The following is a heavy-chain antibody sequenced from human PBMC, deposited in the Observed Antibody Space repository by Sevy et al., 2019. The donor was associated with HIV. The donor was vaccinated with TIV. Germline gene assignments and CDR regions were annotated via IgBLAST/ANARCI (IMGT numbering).Heavy chain of an antibody. CDR1: GFMFSDYH. D-gene: IGHD3-10*01. Sequence: GGSLRLSCAASGFMFSDYHMSWIRQAPGKGLEWISYMSNSGTTIYYAEYVKGRFGISRDNAEKSLYLQMNSLRAEDTAVYYCARAWFGEADGMDDWGQGTTVTVSS. CDR3: ARAWFGEADGMDD. V-gene: IGHV3-11*01. CDR2: MSNSGTTI. J-gene: IGHJ6*02.